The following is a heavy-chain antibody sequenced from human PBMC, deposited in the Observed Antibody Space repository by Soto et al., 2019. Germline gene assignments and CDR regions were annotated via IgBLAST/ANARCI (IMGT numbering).Heavy chain of an antibody. CDR2: IIPLFGTT. J-gene: IGHJ4*02. D-gene: IGHD3-16*02. CDR3: ASNNRASYHFDY. V-gene: IGHV1-69*13. CDR1: GVTFRSYA. Sequence: GASVKVSCKASGVTFRSYAISWVRQAPGQGPEWMGGIIPLFGTTNYAPKFQGRVTITADESASTAYMELGSLRSEDTAVYYCASNNRASYHFDYWGQGTQVTVSS.